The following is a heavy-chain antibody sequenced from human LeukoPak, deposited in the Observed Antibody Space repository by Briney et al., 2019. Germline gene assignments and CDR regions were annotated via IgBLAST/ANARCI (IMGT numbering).Heavy chain of an antibody. CDR1: GGSIRSESYS. V-gene: IGHV4-61*02. Sequence: SETLSLTCSVSGGSIRSESYSWSWIRQPAGKGLEWIGRIYSGGSSKFNPSLKSPVTISIDTSKNHFSLNLSSVTAADTAVYYCARDMTGSGWNDAFDIWGQGTMVTVPS. J-gene: IGHJ3*02. D-gene: IGHD1-26*01. CDR2: IYSGGSS. CDR3: ARDMTGSGWNDAFDI.